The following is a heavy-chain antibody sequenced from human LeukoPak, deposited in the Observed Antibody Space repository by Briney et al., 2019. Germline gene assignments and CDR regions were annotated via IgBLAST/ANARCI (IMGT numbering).Heavy chain of an antibody. Sequence: PGGSLRLSCAASGFTFSSYGMHWVRQTPGKGLEWVALISYDGSNEDYADSVRGRFTISRDNSKSNLYLQMNSLRVEDTALYYCAKDLSHVLRYFDWLLPLDSWGQGTLVTVSS. J-gene: IGHJ4*02. D-gene: IGHD3-9*01. CDR1: GFTFSSYG. CDR3: AKDLSHVLRYFDWLLPLDS. CDR2: ISYDGSNE. V-gene: IGHV3-30*18.